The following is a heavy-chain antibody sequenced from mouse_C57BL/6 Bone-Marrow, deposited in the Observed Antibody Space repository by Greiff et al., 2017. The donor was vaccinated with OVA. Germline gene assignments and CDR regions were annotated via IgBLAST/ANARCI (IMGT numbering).Heavy chain of an antibody. CDR3: ARGGGSSPRWYFDV. V-gene: IGHV1-69*01. D-gene: IGHD1-1*01. CDR1: GYTFTSYW. CDR2: IDPSDSYT. Sequence: QVQLQQPGAELVKPGASVKLSCKASGYTFTSYWMHWVKQRPGQGLEWIGEIDPSDSYTNYNQKFKGKSTLTVDKSSSTAYMQLSSLTSEDSAVYYCARGGGSSPRWYFDVWGTGTTVTVSS. J-gene: IGHJ1*03.